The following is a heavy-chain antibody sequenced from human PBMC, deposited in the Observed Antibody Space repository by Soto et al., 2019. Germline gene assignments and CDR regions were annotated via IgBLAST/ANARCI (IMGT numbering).Heavy chain of an antibody. CDR3: ASSPPRVTMIVADAFDI. J-gene: IGHJ3*02. CDR2: IIPILGIA. V-gene: IGHV1-69*02. Sequence: SVKVSCKASGGTFSSYTISWVRQAPGQGLEWMGRIIPILGIANYAQKFQGRVTITADKSTSTAYMELSSLRSEDTAVYYCASSPPRVTMIVADAFDIWGQGTMVTVSS. CDR1: GGTFSSYT. D-gene: IGHD3-22*01.